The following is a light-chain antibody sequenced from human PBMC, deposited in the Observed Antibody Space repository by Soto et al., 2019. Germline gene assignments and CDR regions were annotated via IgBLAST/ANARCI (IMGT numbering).Light chain of an antibody. CDR1: QSISSW. V-gene: IGKV1-5*03. CDR3: QQYNDNWT. CDR2: KAS. J-gene: IGKJ1*01. Sequence: DIQMTQSPSTLSASVGDRVTSTCRASQSISSWLAWYQQKPGTAPNLLIYKASTLQSGVPSRFSGSGSGTEFTLTISSLQPDDSATYYCQQYNDNWTFGQGTKVDIK.